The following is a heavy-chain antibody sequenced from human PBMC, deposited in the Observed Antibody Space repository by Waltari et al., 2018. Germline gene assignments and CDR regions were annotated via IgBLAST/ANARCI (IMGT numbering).Heavy chain of an antibody. CDR3: AREAAPFNVLMVYGEGSYFDY. J-gene: IGHJ4*02. CDR2: INHSGST. Sequence: QVQLQQWGAGLLKPSEPLSLTCAVYGGSFSGYYWSWIRQPPGTGLEWIGEINHSGSTNYNPSLKSRVTISVDTSKNQFSLKLSSVTAADTAVYYCAREAAPFNVLMVYGEGSYFDYWGQGTLVTVSS. V-gene: IGHV4-34*01. D-gene: IGHD2-8*01. CDR1: GGSFSGYY.